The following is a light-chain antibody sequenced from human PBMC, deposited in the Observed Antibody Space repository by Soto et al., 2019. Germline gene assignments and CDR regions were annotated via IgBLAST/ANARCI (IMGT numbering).Light chain of an antibody. J-gene: IGKJ5*01. Sequence: EIVLTQSPATMSLSPGERATLSCGASESVSYSYVTWYQQKAGLAPRLLIHDASTRASGIPDRFSVSKSGTDFTLTIRGLEPEDAALYYCQQYGSSPITFGQGTRLEIK. CDR1: ESVSYSY. V-gene: IGKV3D-20*01. CDR3: QQYGSSPIT. CDR2: DAS.